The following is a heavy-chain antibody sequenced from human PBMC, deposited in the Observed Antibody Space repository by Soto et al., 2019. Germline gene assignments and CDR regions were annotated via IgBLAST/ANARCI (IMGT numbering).Heavy chain of an antibody. Sequence: GGSLIFSYSASGFIFGDYAMHGGRQVPGKGLEWVSGISWNSASIGYADSVKGRFTTSRDNAKNSLYLEMNSLKTEDTAVYYCVKGWGYERGNAYFNFWGQGT. CDR2: ISWNSASI. V-gene: IGHV3-9*01. CDR1: GFIFGDYA. D-gene: IGHD3-16*01. J-gene: IGHJ4*02. CDR3: VKGWGYERGNAYFNF.